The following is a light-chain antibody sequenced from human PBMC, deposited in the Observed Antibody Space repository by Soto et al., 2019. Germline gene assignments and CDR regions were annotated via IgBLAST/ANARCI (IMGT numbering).Light chain of an antibody. CDR2: GAS. J-gene: IGKJ1*01. V-gene: IGKV3D-15*01. Sequence: THSPGTLSFSPGEMATLSFRAVQSVTSTYMAWYQQKPGQAPRLLIYGASNRATGIPDRFSGSGSGTEFTLTISSLQSEDFAVYYCQQYNNWWTFGQGTKVDIK. CDR1: QSVTST. CDR3: QQYNNWWT.